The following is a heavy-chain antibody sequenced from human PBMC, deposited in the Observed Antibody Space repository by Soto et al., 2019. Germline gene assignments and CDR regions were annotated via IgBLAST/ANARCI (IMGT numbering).Heavy chain of an antibody. Sequence: QVQLVQSGAEVKKPGASVKVSCKASGYTFTSYYMHWVRQAPGQGLEWMGIINPSGGSTSYAQKFQGRGTMTRDTSTSTVYMELSSLRSEDTAVYYCASLAVRGVIFAYWGQGTLVTVSS. D-gene: IGHD3-10*01. CDR1: GYTFTSYY. J-gene: IGHJ4*02. CDR2: INPSGGST. V-gene: IGHV1-46*01. CDR3: ASLAVRGVIFAY.